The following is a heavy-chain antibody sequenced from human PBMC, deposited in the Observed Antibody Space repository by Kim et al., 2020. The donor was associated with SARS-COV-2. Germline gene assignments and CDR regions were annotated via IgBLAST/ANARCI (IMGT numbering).Heavy chain of an antibody. CDR2: INHSGST. Sequence: SETLSLTCAVYGGSFSGYYWSWIRQPPGKGLEWIGEINHSGSTNYNPSLKSRVTISVDTSKNQFSLKLSSVTAADTAVYYCARGVPAAIRASRFDPWGQG. J-gene: IGHJ5*02. CDR3: ARGVPAAIRASRFDP. CDR1: GGSFSGYY. D-gene: IGHD2-2*02. V-gene: IGHV4-34*01.